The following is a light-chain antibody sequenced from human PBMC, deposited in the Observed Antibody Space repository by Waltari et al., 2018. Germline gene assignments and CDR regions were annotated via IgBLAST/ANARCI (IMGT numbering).Light chain of an antibody. V-gene: IGLV3-19*01. CDR3: KSRDTSGKQFV. Sequence: SSELTQDPAVSVALGQTVRITCQGDGRRRYFSTWYQQKQGQAPVVVIYGKNNRPPGIPARFSGSTSGNTASLTITGAQAQDEADYYCKSRDTSGKQFVFGGGTKVTVL. J-gene: IGLJ1*01. CDR2: GKN. CDR1: GRRRYF.